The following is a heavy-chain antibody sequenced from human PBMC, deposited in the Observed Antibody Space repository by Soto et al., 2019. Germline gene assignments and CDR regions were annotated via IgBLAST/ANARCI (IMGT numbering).Heavy chain of an antibody. CDR1: GFTFSDHY. CDR2: IRNRPNSYTT. V-gene: IGHV3-72*01. CDR3: VRDSGRGFYFDY. J-gene: IGHJ4*02. Sequence: PGGSLGPSCAASGFTFSDHYMDWVRQAPGKGLEWVGRIRNRPNSYTTQYAASVKGRFAVLRDDSENLVYLQMNDLKTEDTAVYYCVRDSGRGFYFDYWGQGAQVTVSS. D-gene: IGHD3-10*01.